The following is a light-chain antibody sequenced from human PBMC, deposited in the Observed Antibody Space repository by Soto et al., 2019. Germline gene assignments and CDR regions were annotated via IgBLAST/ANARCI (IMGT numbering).Light chain of an antibody. CDR1: SGDVGAYNF. CDR3: SSYAGSDTFV. V-gene: IGLV2-14*03. J-gene: IGLJ1*01. CDR2: HVS. Sequence: QSALAQPASVSGSPGQSITISCTGTSGDVGAYNFVSWYQQHPGKAPKLIVYHVSDRPSGFSSRFSGSKSGNSASLTISGLHAEDEADCYCSSYAGSDTFVFGTGTKVTVL.